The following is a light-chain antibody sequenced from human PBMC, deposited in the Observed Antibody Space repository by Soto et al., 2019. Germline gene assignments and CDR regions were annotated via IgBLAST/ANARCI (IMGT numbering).Light chain of an antibody. CDR1: QSIGSY. V-gene: IGKV1-39*01. CDR3: QQSYSTPRRT. Sequence: DIQLTQSPSSLSASLGDRVTITWRASQSIGSYLNWYQQKPGKAPRLLIYAASSLQSGVPSRFSGSGCGTDFSPTISSLQPEDFATYYCQQSYSTPRRTFGQGTKVDIK. CDR2: AAS. J-gene: IGKJ1*01.